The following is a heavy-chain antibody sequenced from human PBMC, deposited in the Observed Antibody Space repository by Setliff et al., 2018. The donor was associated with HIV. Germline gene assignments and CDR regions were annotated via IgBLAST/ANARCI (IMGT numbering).Heavy chain of an antibody. CDR2: IYPGDSDA. CDR1: GYSFTNSW. D-gene: IGHD6-13*01. CDR3: ARGATGNLEALEI. V-gene: IGHV5-51*01. Sequence: GASLKLSCKGSGYSFTNSWIGWVRQMPGKGLEWMGIIYPGDSDAKYNPSFQGQVTISADKSISTAYLQWSNLKASDTVMYYCARGATGNLEALEIWGQGTMVTVSS. J-gene: IGHJ3*02.